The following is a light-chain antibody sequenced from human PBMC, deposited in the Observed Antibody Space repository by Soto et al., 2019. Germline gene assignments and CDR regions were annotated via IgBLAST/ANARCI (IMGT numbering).Light chain of an antibody. CDR2: GAS. V-gene: IGKV3-20*01. CDR3: QQDGSSPLT. Sequence: DIVLTQSPGPLSLSPAERATLSCSAIQSISSNDVAWYHQKPGQAPRLLIAGASRRAYGIPDRFSGSGSGTDFTLTISRLESKDFAVSYCQQDGSSPLTVGGGTKVES. J-gene: IGKJ4*01. CDR1: QSISSND.